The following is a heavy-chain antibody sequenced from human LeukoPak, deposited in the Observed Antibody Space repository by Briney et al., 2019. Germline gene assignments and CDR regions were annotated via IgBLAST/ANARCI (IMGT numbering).Heavy chain of an antibody. Sequence: ASVKVSCKASGYTFTSYYMHWVRQAPGQGLEWMGIINPSGGSTSYAQKFQGRVTMTRDMSTSTVYMELSSLRSEDTAVYYCARAVSGGRGKYYFDYWGQGTLVTVSS. CDR3: ARAVSGGRGKYYFDY. CDR1: GYTFTSYY. V-gene: IGHV1-46*01. CDR2: INPSGGST. J-gene: IGHJ4*02. D-gene: IGHD2-15*01.